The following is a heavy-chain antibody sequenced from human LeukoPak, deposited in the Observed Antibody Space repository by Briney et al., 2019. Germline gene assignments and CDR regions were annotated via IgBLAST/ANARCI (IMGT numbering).Heavy chain of an antibody. CDR3: AKSQYESSAYYYGFRAFDM. Sequence: RPGGSLRLSCAASGFTFSSYVMHWVRQAPGKGLEWVAVISYDGSNKYYADSVKGRFTISRDNSKNTLYLQMNSLRAEDTAVYYCAKSQYESSAYYYGFRAFDMWGQGTKVTVSS. J-gene: IGHJ3*02. V-gene: IGHV3-30*18. D-gene: IGHD3-22*01. CDR1: GFTFSSYV. CDR2: ISYDGSNK.